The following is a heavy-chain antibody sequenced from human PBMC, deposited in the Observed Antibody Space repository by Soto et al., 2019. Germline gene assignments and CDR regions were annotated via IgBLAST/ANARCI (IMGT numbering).Heavy chain of an antibody. V-gene: IGHV3-72*01. D-gene: IGHD3-16*01. CDR3: TVWGLGNDFGAA. Sequence: EVQLVESGGGLVQPGGSLRLSCAASGFTFSNYYMDWVRQAPGKGLEWVGRSKNKADSYITEYTASVKGRFKISRVASRNSLYLQMNSLKSEDTAVYYCTVWGLGNDFGAAWGKGILVTVSS. J-gene: IGHJ4*02. CDR1: GFTFSNYY. CDR2: SKNKADSYIT.